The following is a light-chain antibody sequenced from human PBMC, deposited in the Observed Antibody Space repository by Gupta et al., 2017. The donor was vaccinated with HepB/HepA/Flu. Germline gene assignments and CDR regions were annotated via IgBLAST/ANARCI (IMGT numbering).Light chain of an antibody. J-gene: IGKJ1*01. V-gene: IGKV1-39*01. CDR1: QMIDKS. CDR3: QQAYAAPWT. Sequence: DIQMTQSPASLPASVGDTVTITCRAAQMIDKSVKWYQQQAGKAPKVLITSASSLQSRVPSRCSGRGSGTDFTLTITGLQTEDYATYYCQQAYAAPWTFGQGT. CDR2: SAS.